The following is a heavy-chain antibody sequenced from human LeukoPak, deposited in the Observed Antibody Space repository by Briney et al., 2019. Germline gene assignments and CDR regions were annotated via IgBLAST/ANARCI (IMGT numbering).Heavy chain of an antibody. CDR3: AKATRRLLIGSRGVYYFDY. V-gene: IGHV3-23*01. CDR1: GFTFSSYA. CDR2: ISGSGGST. Sequence: PGGSLRLSCAASGFTFSSYAMSWVRQAPGKGLEWVSAISGSGGSTYYADSVKDRFTISRDNSKNTLYLQMNSLRAEDTAVYYCAKATRRLLIGSRGVYYFDYWGQGTLVTVSS. J-gene: IGHJ4*02. D-gene: IGHD3-10*02.